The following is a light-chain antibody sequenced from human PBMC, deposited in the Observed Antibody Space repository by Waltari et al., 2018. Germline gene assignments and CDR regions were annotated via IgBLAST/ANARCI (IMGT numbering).Light chain of an antibody. CDR3: QTWGTGIWV. V-gene: IGLV4-69*01. Sequence: QLVLTQSSSASASLGASVTLTCTLSRWLSPYAIAWHPQQPEKGPRFLMKVNNDGSHNKGDGIPDRFSGSSSGAERYLTISSLQSEDEADYYCQTWGTGIWVFGGGTKLTVL. CDR2: VNNDGSH. CDR1: RWLSPYA. J-gene: IGLJ3*02.